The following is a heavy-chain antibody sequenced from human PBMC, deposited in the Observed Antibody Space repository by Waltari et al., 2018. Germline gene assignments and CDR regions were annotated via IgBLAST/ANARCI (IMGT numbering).Heavy chain of an antibody. D-gene: IGHD4-17*01. CDR3: ARGARRTTVTTGWWYFDV. CDR2: SNSDGSSI. CDR1: GFTFSLYW. J-gene: IGHJ2*01. Sequence: EAQLVESGVGLVQPGGSLRLSCAASGFTFSLYWMHWVCQDPGKGLVWVSRSNSDGSSISYADSVKGRFTIYKDNAKNTVYLQMNSLRDDDTAIYYCARGARRTTVTTGWWYFDVWGRGTLVTVSS. V-gene: IGHV3-74*01.